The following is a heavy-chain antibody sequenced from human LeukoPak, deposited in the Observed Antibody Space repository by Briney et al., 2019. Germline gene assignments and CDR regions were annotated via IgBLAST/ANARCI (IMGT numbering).Heavy chain of an antibody. J-gene: IGHJ4*02. CDR2: MSNSGNTI. Sequence: GGSLRLSCAASGFTFSDYYMSWIRQAPGKGLEWVSYMSNSGNTIHYADSVKGRFTISRDNAKNSLYLQMNSLRAEDTAVYYCARSDTANDYWGRGTLVTVSS. V-gene: IGHV3-11*04. CDR3: ARSDTANDY. CDR1: GFTFSDYY. D-gene: IGHD5-18*01.